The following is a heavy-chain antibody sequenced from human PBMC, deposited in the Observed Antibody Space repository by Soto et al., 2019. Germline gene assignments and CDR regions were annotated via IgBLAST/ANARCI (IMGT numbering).Heavy chain of an antibody. V-gene: IGHV3-74*01. CDR1: GFTFSSCW. D-gene: IGHD6-19*01. Sequence: GGSLRLSCAASGFTFSSCWMHWARQAPGKGLVWVSRISSDGSATNYADSVKGRFTISRDNAKNTLYLQMNNLRAEDTAVYYCASLYSSAWARDHWGQGTLVTVSS. J-gene: IGHJ4*02. CDR2: ISSDGSAT. CDR3: ASLYSSAWARDH.